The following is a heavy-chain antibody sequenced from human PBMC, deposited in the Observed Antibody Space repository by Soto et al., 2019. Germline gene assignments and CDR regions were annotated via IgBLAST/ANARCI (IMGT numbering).Heavy chain of an antibody. J-gene: IGHJ6*02. Sequence: GASVKVSCKASGGTFSSYAISWVRQAPGQGLEWMGGIIPIFGTANYAQKFQGRVTITADESTSTAYMELSSLRSEDTAVYYCARGSSERLGGFEYYYGMDVWGQGTTVTVSS. CDR2: IIPIFGTA. CDR1: GGTFSSYA. CDR3: ARGSSERLGGFEYYYGMDV. D-gene: IGHD3-10*01. V-gene: IGHV1-69*13.